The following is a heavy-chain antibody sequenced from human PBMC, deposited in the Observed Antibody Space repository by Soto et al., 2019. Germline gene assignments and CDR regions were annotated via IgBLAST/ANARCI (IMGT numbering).Heavy chain of an antibody. V-gene: IGHV4-59*01. Sequence: PSETRSLTCTVSGGSISSYYWSWIRQPPGKGLEWIGYIYYSGSTNYNPSLKSRVTISVDTSKNQFSLKLSSVTAADTAVYYCAKVKGPGDYFDYWGQGTLVTVSS. J-gene: IGHJ4*02. D-gene: IGHD3-10*01. CDR2: IYYSGST. CDR1: GGSISSYY. CDR3: AKVKGPGDYFDY.